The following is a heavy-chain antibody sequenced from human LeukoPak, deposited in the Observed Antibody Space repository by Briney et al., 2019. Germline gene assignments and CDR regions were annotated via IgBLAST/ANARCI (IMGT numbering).Heavy chain of an antibody. D-gene: IGHD2-21*01. J-gene: IGHJ4*02. V-gene: IGHV4-31*03. CDR2: IYHGGNT. CDR3: ASGGALIATLAY. CDR1: GGSVSSGDYY. Sequence: PSETLSLTCTVSGGSVSSGDYYWSWIRQHPGKGLEGVGYIYHGGNTYYNTSLKSRVIISLDTSKNKFSLKLSSVTAADTAVYYCASGGALIATLAYWGQGTLVTVSS.